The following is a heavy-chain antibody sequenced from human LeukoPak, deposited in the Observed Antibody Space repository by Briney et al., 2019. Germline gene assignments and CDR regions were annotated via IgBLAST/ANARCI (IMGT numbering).Heavy chain of an antibody. J-gene: IGHJ3*02. V-gene: IGHV4-4*07. CDR3: AGRPSWGSDDAFDI. CDR1: GDSISNYY. D-gene: IGHD7-27*01. Sequence: SETLSLTCIVSGDSISNYYWSWIRQPAGKGLEWIGRMYTSGSTNYNPSLKSRVTISVDTSKNQFSLKLTSVTAADTAVYYCAGRPSWGSDDAFDIWGQGTVVTVSS. CDR2: MYTSGST.